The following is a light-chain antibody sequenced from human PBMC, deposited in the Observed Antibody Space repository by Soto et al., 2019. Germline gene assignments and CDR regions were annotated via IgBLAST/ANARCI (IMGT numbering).Light chain of an antibody. J-gene: IGKJ4*01. CDR2: AAS. Sequence: LTQSPATLSSFPGDIVTLSCRASQYINTRLAWYKQKPGKAPKLLIYAASTLQSGVPSRFRGSGSGTDFTLTISSLQPEDFATYYCQQLESYPSTFGGGTKVDIK. CDR3: QQLESYPST. CDR1: QYINTR. V-gene: IGKV1-9*01.